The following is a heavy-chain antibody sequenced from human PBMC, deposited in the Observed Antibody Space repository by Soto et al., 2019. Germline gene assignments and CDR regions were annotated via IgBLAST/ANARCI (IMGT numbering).Heavy chain of an antibody. D-gene: IGHD3-10*01. J-gene: IGHJ6*02. CDR2: ISYDGSNK. V-gene: IGHV3-30*18. CDR1: GFTFSSYG. Sequence: GGSLRLSCAASGFTFSSYGMHWVRQAPGKGLEWVAVISYDGSNKYYADSVKGRFTISRDNSKNTLYLQMNSLRAEDTAVYYCAKDDWPSGSYYYYGMDVWGQGTTVTVSS. CDR3: AKDDWPSGSYYYYGMDV.